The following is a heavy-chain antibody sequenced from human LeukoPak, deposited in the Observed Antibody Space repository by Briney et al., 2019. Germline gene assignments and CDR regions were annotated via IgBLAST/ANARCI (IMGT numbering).Heavy chain of an antibody. D-gene: IGHD1-26*01. CDR2: ISYDGSNK. J-gene: IGHJ4*02. V-gene: IGHV3-30*03. CDR3: ARDSLPWELWSPFDY. CDR1: GFTFSSYG. Sequence: GGSLRLSCAASGFTFSSYGMHWVRQAPGKGLEWVAVISYDGSNKYYADSVKGRFTISRDNSKNTLYLQMNSLRAEDTAVYYCARDSLPWELWSPFDYWGQGTLVTVSS.